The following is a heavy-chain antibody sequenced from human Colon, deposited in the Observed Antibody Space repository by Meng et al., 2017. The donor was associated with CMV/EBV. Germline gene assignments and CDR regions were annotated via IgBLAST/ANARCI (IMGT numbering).Heavy chain of an antibody. CDR2: INSDGSST. D-gene: IGHD4-17*01. V-gene: IGHV3-74*01. Sequence: GGSLRLSCAASGFTFSSYWMHWVRQAPGKGLVWVSRINSDGSSTSYADSVKGRFTISRDNAKNTLFLQMDSLRPEDTAVYYCATDPSTVTTNYWGQGTLVTVSS. J-gene: IGHJ4*02. CDR1: GFTFSSYW. CDR3: ATDPSTVTTNY.